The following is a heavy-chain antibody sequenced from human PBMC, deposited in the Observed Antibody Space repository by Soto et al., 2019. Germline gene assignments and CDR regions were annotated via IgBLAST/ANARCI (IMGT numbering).Heavy chain of an antibody. Sequence: QVQVVQSGAEVKKPGASVKVSCKTSGYTFTNYHVYWVRQAPGQGLEWMGAINPNGGSTTYAQHLQGRVTMTSDSSTSTVYMEMGSLRYDDSAVYYCALPKNTLGWYNFWGQGTLVTVS. CDR2: INPNGGST. CDR3: ALPKNTLGWYNF. J-gene: IGHJ4*02. D-gene: IGHD6-19*01. CDR1: GYTFTNYH. V-gene: IGHV1-46*01.